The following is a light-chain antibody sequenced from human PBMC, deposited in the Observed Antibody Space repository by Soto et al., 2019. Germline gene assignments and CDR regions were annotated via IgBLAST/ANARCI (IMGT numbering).Light chain of an antibody. J-gene: IGKJ1*01. CDR2: AAS. CDR3: QKYDRAPWT. CDR1: QDISHY. Sequence: DIQLTQSPSSLSASVGDRVTITCRASQDISHYLAWYQQRPGKVPRLLIYAASTLKIGVPTRFSGSGSGTDFTLTISGLQPEDVATYYCQKYDRAPWTFGQGTKGDMK. V-gene: IGKV1-27*01.